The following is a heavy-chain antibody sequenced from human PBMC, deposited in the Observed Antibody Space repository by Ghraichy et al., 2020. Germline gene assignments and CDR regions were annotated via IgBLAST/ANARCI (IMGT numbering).Heavy chain of an antibody. D-gene: IGHD2-15*01. V-gene: IGHV4-39*01. CDR3: ARLPDLVQDPAARDAFDI. Sequence: SETLSLTCTVSGGSISSNSYSWGWIRQPPGKGLEWIGSLYYSGDTYYNPSLKSRVTISEATSKTQFSLDLRSVTAADTAVYYCARLPDLVQDPAARDAFDIWGQGTMVTVSS. CDR2: LYYSGDT. J-gene: IGHJ3*02. CDR1: GGSISSNSYS.